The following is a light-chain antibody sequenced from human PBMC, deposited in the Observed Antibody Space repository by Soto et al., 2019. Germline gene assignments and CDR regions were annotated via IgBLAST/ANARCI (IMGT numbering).Light chain of an antibody. Sequence: EIVMTQSPATLSVSPGERATLSCRASQGVSSNLAWYQQKPGQAPRLLISGASTRATGIPARFSGSESGTEFTLTISSLQSEDVAVYYCQQDDKWPPLTFGGGTTVEIK. CDR1: QGVSSN. CDR2: GAS. J-gene: IGKJ4*01. V-gene: IGKV3-15*01. CDR3: QQDDKWPPLT.